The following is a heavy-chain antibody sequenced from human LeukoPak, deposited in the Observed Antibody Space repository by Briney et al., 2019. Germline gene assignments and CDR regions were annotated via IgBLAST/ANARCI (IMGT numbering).Heavy chain of an antibody. Sequence: ASVKVSCKASGYTFTIYGISWVRQTPEQGLEWMGWIRPNNGDTKYAQKLQGRVTMTTDTSTNTAYMELRSLTSDDTAVYFCARDGGREVATITPNWFDPWGQGTLVTVSS. V-gene: IGHV1-18*01. CDR1: GYTFTIYG. J-gene: IGHJ5*02. CDR2: IRPNNGDT. CDR3: ARDGGREVATITPNWFDP. D-gene: IGHD5-24*01.